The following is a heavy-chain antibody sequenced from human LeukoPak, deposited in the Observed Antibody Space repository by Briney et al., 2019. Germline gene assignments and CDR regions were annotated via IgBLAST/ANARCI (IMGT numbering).Heavy chain of an antibody. Sequence: PGGSLRLSCAASGFTFSSYAMNWVRQAPGKGLEWVSGISGGGGSTYYADSVKGRFTISRDNSKNTLYLQVNSLRAEDTALYYCAKDQTPYGSGSYSPIDYWGQGTLVTVSS. D-gene: IGHD3-10*01. J-gene: IGHJ4*02. CDR2: ISGGGGST. CDR3: AKDQTPYGSGSYSPIDY. CDR1: GFTFSSYA. V-gene: IGHV3-23*01.